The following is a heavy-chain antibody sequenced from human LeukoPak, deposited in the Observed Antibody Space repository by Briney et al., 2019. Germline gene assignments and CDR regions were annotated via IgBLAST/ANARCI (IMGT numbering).Heavy chain of an antibody. D-gene: IGHD2-2*01. Sequence: PGRSLRLSCAASGFTFSSYGMHWVRQAPGKGLEWVAVIWYDGSNKYYADSVKGRFTISRDNSKNTLYLQMNSLRAEDTAVYYCAKDRVRYCSSTSCPGDYWGQGTLVTVSS. V-gene: IGHV3-33*06. CDR1: GFTFSSYG. CDR2: IWYDGSNK. J-gene: IGHJ4*02. CDR3: AKDRVRYCSSTSCPGDY.